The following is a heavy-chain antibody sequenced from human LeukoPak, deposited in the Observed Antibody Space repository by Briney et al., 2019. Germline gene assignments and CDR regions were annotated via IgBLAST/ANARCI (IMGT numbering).Heavy chain of an antibody. D-gene: IGHD1-26*01. CDR1: GYSFTSYD. CDR3: GRVDWRELKRQDVLDI. V-gene: IGHV1-8*02. CDR2: MNPNSGNT. Sequence: ASVKVSCKASGYSFTSYDINWVRQATGQGLEWMGWMNPNSGNTGYAQKFQGRVTMTRNTSISTAYMELSSLRSDDTAVYYCGRVDWRELKRQDVLDIWGQGTMVTVSS. J-gene: IGHJ3*02.